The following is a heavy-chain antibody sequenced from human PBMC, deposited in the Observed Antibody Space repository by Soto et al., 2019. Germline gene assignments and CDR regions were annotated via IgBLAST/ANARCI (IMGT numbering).Heavy chain of an antibody. D-gene: IGHD3-10*01. V-gene: IGHV2-5*02. CDR1: GFSLSTSGVG. J-gene: IGHJ4*02. CDR2: IYWDDDK. Sequence: QITLKESGPTLVKPTQTLTLTCTFSGFSLSTSGVGVGWIRQPPGKALEWLALIYWDDDKRYSPSLKSRLTITKDTSKKQVVLTMTNMDPVDTATYYCAHSSPNRVLLWFGDSSSPFDYWGQGTLVTVSS. CDR3: AHSSPNRVLLWFGDSSSPFDY.